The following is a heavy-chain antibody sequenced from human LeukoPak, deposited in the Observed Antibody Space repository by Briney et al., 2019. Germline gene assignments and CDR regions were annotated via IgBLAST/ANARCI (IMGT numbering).Heavy chain of an antibody. CDR2: IYTSGST. D-gene: IGHD3-10*01. Sequence: SETLSLTCTVSGGSISSGSYYWSWIRQPAGKGLEWIGRIYTSGSTNYNPSLKSRVTISVDTSKNQFSLKLSSVTAADTAVYYCARDAMYYYGSRTYFFFEYWGQGTLVTVSS. CDR1: GGSISSGSYY. CDR3: ARDAMYYYGSRTYFFFEY. J-gene: IGHJ4*02. V-gene: IGHV4-61*02.